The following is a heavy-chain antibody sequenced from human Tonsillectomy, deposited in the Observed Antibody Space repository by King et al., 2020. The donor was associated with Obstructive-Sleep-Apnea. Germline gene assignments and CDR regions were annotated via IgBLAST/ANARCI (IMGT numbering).Heavy chain of an antibody. V-gene: IGHV1-69*01. Sequence: VQLVQSGAEVKKPGSSVKVSCKASGGTFSSYAISWVRQAPGQGLEWMGGIIPIFGTANYAQKFQGRVTITADESTSTAYMELSRQRSEDTAVYYCARDDPLITVTTKVYYYYGMDVWGQGTTVTVSS. CDR3: ARDDPLITVTTKVYYYYGMDV. D-gene: IGHD4-11*01. CDR1: GGTFSSYA. J-gene: IGHJ6*02. CDR2: IIPIFGTA.